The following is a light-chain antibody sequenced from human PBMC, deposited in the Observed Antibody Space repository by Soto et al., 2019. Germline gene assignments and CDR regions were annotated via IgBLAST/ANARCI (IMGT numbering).Light chain of an antibody. Sequence: QSVLTQPPSASGSPGQSLTISCTGTSSDVGFYNFVSSYQQRPGKAPKLVIYEVTKRPSGVPDRFSGSKSGSTASLTVSGLQADDEAEYYCASYAGTKLFVFGSGTKLTVL. CDR2: EVT. CDR3: ASYAGTKLFV. J-gene: IGLJ1*01. CDR1: SSDVGFYNF. V-gene: IGLV2-8*01.